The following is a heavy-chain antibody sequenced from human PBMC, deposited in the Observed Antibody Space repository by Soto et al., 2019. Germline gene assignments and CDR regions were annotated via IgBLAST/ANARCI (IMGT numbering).Heavy chain of an antibody. V-gene: IGHV4-39*01. CDR2: IYYTGNT. J-gene: IGHJ4*02. CDR3: VQVEMYAGDFTPNFDR. D-gene: IGHD2-8*01. CDR1: GDSLRSSYHY. Sequence: QLHESGPRQVKSSETLSLTCTVSGDSLRSSYHYWGWIRQSPGKGLEWIGSIYYTGNTYYNPSLKSRVCISVDMATNELSLGLRAESVADTAVYYCVQVEMYAGDFTPNFDRWDQEALFTVSS.